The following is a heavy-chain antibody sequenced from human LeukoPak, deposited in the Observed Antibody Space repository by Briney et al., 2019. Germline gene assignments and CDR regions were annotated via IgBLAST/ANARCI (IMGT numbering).Heavy chain of an antibody. Sequence: PGRSLRLSCAASGFTFSHYAMHWVRQAPGKGLEWVAVISYDGNHKYYADSVKGRFTISGDSAKNSVYLQMNSLRVEDTAVYYCARDHNYAFDNWGQGTLVTVSS. J-gene: IGHJ4*02. CDR2: ISYDGNHK. D-gene: IGHD1-20*01. CDR3: ARDHNYAFDN. V-gene: IGHV3-30*07. CDR1: GFTFSHYA.